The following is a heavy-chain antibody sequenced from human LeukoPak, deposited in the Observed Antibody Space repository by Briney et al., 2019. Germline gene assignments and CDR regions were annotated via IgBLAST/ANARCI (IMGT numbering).Heavy chain of an antibody. CDR1: GGSISSGDYY. D-gene: IGHD2-15*01. Sequence: SETLSLTCTVSGGSISSGDYYWSWIRQPPGKGLEWIGHIYYSGSTYYNPSLKSRVTISVDTSKNQFSLKLSSVTAADTAVYYCAREPAAYCSGGSCYSVLWGQGTLVTVSS. CDR2: IYYSGST. J-gene: IGHJ4*02. CDR3: AREPAAYCSGGSCYSVL. V-gene: IGHV4-30-4*01.